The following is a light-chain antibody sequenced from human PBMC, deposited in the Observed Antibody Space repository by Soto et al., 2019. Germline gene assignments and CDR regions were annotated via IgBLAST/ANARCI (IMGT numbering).Light chain of an antibody. Sequence: QSALTQPASMSGSPGQSITISCSGISTDLGGSWYQHQPDQAPKLIIYEVTNRPSGISSRFSGSKSGDTASLTISGLQTEDEAHYFCSSYSSTSTLFGGGTQLTVL. CDR1: STDLGG. J-gene: IGLJ7*01. CDR2: EVT. V-gene: IGLV2-14*01. CDR3: SSYSSTSTL.